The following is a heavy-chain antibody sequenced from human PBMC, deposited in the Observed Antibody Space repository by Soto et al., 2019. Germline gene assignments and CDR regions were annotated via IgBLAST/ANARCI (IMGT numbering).Heavy chain of an antibody. Sequence: PGGSLRLSCAASGFTVSSNYTSWVRQAPGKGLEWVSVIYSGGSTYYADSVKGRFTISRDNSKNTLYLQMNSLRAEDTAVYYCARLDYDYVWGSYRREYYFDYWGQGTLVTVSS. D-gene: IGHD3-16*02. CDR3: ARLDYDYVWGSYRREYYFDY. J-gene: IGHJ4*02. CDR2: IYSGGST. CDR1: GFTVSSNY. V-gene: IGHV3-53*01.